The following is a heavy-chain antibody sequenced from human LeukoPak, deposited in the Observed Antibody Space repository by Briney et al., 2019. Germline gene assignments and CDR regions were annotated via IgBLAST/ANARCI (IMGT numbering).Heavy chain of an antibody. D-gene: IGHD3-10*01. CDR2: ISGSGGST. V-gene: IGHV3-23*01. CDR1: GFTFSSYG. J-gene: IGHJ4*02. CDR3: VGHEYTYGLVISDFDS. Sequence: GGSLRLSCAASGFTFSSYGMSWVRQAPGKGLEWVSAISGSGGSTYYAGSVKGRFTISRDNSKNTLYLQMNTLRVEDTAVYYCVGHEYTYGLVISDFDSWGQGTLVIVSS.